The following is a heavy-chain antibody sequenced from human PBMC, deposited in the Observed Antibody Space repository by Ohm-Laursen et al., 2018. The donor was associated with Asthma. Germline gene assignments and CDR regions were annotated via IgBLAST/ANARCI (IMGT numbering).Heavy chain of an antibody. CDR3: ARFGRDYRSHGMDV. Sequence: SLRLSCAASGLTFSFYWMTWVRQAPGKGPEWVAHIKEDGSEESYLASVKGRFTISRDNAKNSLSLQMNSLRAEDTAVYYCARFGRDYRSHGMDVWGQGTTVTVSS. D-gene: IGHD4-11*01. J-gene: IGHJ6*02. CDR2: IKEDGSEE. V-gene: IGHV3-7*05. CDR1: GLTFSFYW.